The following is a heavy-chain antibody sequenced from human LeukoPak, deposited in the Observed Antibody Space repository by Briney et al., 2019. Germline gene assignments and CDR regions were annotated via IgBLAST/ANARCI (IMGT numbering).Heavy chain of an antibody. D-gene: IGHD3-22*01. J-gene: IGHJ6*02. V-gene: IGHV4-59*01. Sequence: SETLSLTCTVSGGSISSYYWSWIRQPPGKGLEWIGYVYYSGSTNYNPSLKSRVTISVDTSKNQFSLKLRSVTAADTAVYYCARLAYYYDSSGNGDYYYYYGMDVWGQGTTVTVSS. CDR1: GGSISSYY. CDR2: VYYSGST. CDR3: ARLAYYYDSSGNGDYYYYYGMDV.